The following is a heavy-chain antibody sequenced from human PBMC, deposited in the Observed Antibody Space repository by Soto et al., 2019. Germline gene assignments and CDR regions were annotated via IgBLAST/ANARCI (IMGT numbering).Heavy chain of an antibody. D-gene: IGHD5-12*01. CDR1: GGSVSSGHNY. CDR2: IYYSGST. J-gene: IGHJ2*01. CDR3: ARLPRASNIEPRRPLGYFDL. V-gene: IGHV4-61*01. Sequence: QVQLQESGPGLVKPSETLSLTCTVSGGSVSSGHNYWSWIRQPPGKGLEWIGYIYYSGSTNYNPSLSSRVAISVDTSKNQFSLKLNSVTAADTAVFYCARLPRASNIEPRRPLGYFDLWGRGTLVTVSS.